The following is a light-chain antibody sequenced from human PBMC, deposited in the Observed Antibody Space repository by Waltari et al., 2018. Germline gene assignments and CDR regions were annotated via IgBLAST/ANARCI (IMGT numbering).Light chain of an antibody. CDR2: STN. Sequence: QTVVTQEPSFSVSPGGTVTLTCGLSSGSVSTSYYPSWYQQTPGQAPRMPIYSTNTRSSGVPDRFSGSILGNKAALTITGAQADDESDYYCVLYMGSGIWVFGGGTKLTVL. CDR3: VLYMGSGIWV. J-gene: IGLJ3*02. CDR1: SGSVSTSYY. V-gene: IGLV8-61*01.